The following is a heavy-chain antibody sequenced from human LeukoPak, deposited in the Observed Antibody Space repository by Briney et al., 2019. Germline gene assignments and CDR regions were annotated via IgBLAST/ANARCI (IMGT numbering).Heavy chain of an antibody. Sequence: GGSLRLSCAASGFTFSSYAMSWVRQAPGKGLDWVSAISGSGGSTYYADSVKGRFTISRDNPKNTLYLQMNSLRAEDTAVYYCAKVGGYYDSSGYYYFDYWGQGTLVTVSS. D-gene: IGHD3-22*01. V-gene: IGHV3-23*01. J-gene: IGHJ4*02. CDR2: ISGSGGST. CDR1: GFTFSSYA. CDR3: AKVGGYYDSSGYYYFDY.